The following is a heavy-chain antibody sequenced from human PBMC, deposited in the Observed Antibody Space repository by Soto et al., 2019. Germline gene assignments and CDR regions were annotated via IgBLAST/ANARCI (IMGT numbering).Heavy chain of an antibody. CDR3: ARDTYCSGGSCYGEYNWIDP. J-gene: IGHJ5*02. CDR2: ISYDGSNK. Sequence: QVQLVESGGGVVQPGRSLRLSCAASGFTFSSYAMHWVRQAPGKGLEWVAVISYDGSNKYYADSVKGRFTISRDNSKNTLYLQMNSLRAEDTAVYYCARDTYCSGGSCYGEYNWIDPWGQGTLVTVSS. V-gene: IGHV3-30-3*01. CDR1: GFTFSSYA. D-gene: IGHD2-15*01.